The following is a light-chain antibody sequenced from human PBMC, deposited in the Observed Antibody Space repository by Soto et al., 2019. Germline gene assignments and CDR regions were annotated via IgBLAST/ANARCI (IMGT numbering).Light chain of an antibody. Sequence: QSVLTQPPSASGTPGQRVTISCSGSNSNIGSHTVNWYQQLPGTAPKLLIYTNNQRPSVVPDRFSDSKSGTSASLAISGLQSEDEADYYCAAWDVSLQRWGFGGGTKLTVL. CDR1: NSNIGSHT. CDR2: TNN. CDR3: AAWDVSLQRWG. J-gene: IGLJ3*02. V-gene: IGLV1-44*01.